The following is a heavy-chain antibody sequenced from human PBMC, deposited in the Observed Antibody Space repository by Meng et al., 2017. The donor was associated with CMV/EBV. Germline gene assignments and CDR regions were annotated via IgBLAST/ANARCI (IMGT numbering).Heavy chain of an antibody. J-gene: IGHJ1*01. Sequence: SETLSLTCTVSGGSISSSSYYWGWIRQPPGKGLEWIGSSYDSGSTYYNPSLKSRVTISVDTSKNQFSLKLSSVTAADTAVYYCARLGQYRYFQHWGQGTLVTVSS. V-gene: IGHV4-39*01. CDR2: SYDSGST. CDR3: ARLGQYRYFQH. D-gene: IGHD3-16*01. CDR1: GGSISSSSYY.